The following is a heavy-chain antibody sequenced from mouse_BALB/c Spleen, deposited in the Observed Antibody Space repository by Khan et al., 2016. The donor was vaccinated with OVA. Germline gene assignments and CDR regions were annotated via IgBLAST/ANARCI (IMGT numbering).Heavy chain of an antibody. CDR2: INPTSGYT. Sequence: QVQLKESGAELAKPGASVKMSCKASGYTFTTYWMHWVKQRPGQGLEWIGYINPTSGYTDYNEKFKDRATLSADKSSRTAYMQLSSLTSDDSAGYYCTRDRIDYWGQGTTLTVSS. CDR1: GYTFTTYW. J-gene: IGHJ2*01. CDR3: TRDRIDY. V-gene: IGHV1-7*01.